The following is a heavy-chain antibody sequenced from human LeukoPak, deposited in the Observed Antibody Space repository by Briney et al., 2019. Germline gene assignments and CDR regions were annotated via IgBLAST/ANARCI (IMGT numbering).Heavy chain of an antibody. J-gene: IGHJ1*01. CDR1: GGTFCSYA. V-gene: IGHV1-69*01. D-gene: IGHD2-2*01. CDR2: IIPIFGTA. CDR3: ARDGEYCSSTSCPFQH. Sequence: SVKVSCKASGGTFCSYAISWVRQAPGQGLEWMGGIIPIFGTANYAQKFQGRVTITADESTSTAYMELSSLRSEDTAVYYCARDGEYCSSTSCPFQHWGQGTLVTVSS.